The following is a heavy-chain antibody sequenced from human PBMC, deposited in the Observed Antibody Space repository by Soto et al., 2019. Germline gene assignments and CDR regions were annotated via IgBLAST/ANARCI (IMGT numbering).Heavy chain of an antibody. CDR3: ARGPPFLP. D-gene: IGHD3-3*02. CDR2: IYHSGSI. J-gene: IGHJ5*02. V-gene: IGHV4-30-2*01. CDR1: GGSISSGGYS. Sequence: PSETLSLTCTVSGGSISSGGYSWSWIRQPPGKGLEWIGYIYHSGSIYYNPSLKSRVTISVDRSKNQFSLKLSSVTAADTAVYYCARGPPFLPWGQGTLVT.